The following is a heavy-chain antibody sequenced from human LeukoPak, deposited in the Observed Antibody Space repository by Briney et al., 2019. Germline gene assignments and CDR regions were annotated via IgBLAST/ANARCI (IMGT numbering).Heavy chain of an antibody. D-gene: IGHD6-19*01. Sequence: PSETLSLTCAVYGGSFSGYYWSWIRQPPGKGLQWIGNIYHSGSTYYNPSLKSRVTISVDTSKNQFSLKLSSVTAADTAVYYCARAARGSGWYYFDYWGQGTLVTVSS. CDR2: IYHSGST. CDR1: GGSFSGYY. V-gene: IGHV4-34*01. CDR3: ARAARGSGWYYFDY. J-gene: IGHJ4*02.